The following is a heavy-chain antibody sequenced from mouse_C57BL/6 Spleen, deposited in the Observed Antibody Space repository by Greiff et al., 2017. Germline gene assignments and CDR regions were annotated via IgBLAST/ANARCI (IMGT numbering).Heavy chain of an antibody. Sequence: QVQLQQSGPGLVQPSQSLSITCTVSGFSLTSYGVHWVRQSPGKGLEWLGVIWSGGSTDYNAAFISRLSISKDNSKSQVFFKMNSLQADDTAIYYCARKSNYDGSREDYFDYWGQGTTLTVSS. D-gene: IGHD1-1*01. CDR3: ARKSNYDGSREDYFDY. CDR1: GFSLTSYG. J-gene: IGHJ2*01. CDR2: IWSGGST. V-gene: IGHV2-2*01.